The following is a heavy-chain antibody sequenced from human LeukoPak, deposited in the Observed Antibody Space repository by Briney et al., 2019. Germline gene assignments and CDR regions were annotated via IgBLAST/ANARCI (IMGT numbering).Heavy chain of an antibody. J-gene: IGHJ3*02. Sequence: SETLSLTCAVYGGSFSGYYWSWIRQPPGKGLEWIGEINHSGSTNYNPSLKSRVTISVDTSKNQFSLKLSSVTAADTAVYYCARWSRSDDTFDIWGQGTMVTVSS. V-gene: IGHV4-34*01. CDR3: ARWSRSDDTFDI. CDR1: GGSFSGYY. CDR2: INHSGST.